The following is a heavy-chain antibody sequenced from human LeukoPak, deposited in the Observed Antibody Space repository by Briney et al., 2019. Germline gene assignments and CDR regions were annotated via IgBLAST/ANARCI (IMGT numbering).Heavy chain of an antibody. CDR1: GYTFTSYY. D-gene: IGHD3-22*01. J-gene: IGHJ4*02. CDR2: INPSGGST. CDR3: ARVRTQFIDDSSGSFDY. Sequence: ASVKVSCKASGYTFTSYYMHWVRQAPGQGLEWMGIINPSGGSTSYAQKFQGRVTLTRDTSTSTVYMELSSLRSEDTAVYYCARVRTQFIDDSSGSFDYWGQGTLVTVSS. V-gene: IGHV1-46*01.